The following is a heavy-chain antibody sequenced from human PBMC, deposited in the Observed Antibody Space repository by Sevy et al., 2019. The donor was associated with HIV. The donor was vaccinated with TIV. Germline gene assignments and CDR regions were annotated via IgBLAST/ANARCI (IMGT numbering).Heavy chain of an antibody. CDR1: EFTFSYYW. D-gene: IGHD3-22*01. J-gene: IGHJ6*02. CDR2: IKQDGSEK. V-gene: IGHV3-7*03. Sequence: GGSLRLSCAASEFTFSYYWMTWVRQAPGKGLEWVANIKQDGSEKYYVDSVKGRFTISRDNAKNSLYLQMNSLRAEDRAMFSWGGGDFYSSPPAGMDVWGQGTTVTVSS. CDR3: GGGDFYSSPPAGMDV.